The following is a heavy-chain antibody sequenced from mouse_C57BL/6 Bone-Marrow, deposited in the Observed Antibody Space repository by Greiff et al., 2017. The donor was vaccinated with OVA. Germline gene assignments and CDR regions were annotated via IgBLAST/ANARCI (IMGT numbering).Heavy chain of an antibody. J-gene: IGHJ1*03. CDR1: GFTFTDYY. D-gene: IGHD2-4*01. CDR2: VYPYNGGT. CDR3: ARWYDYDEGDWYFDV. V-gene: IGHV1-36*01. Sequence: EVQLQQSGPVLVKPGPSVKISCKASGFTFTDYYMHWVKQSHGKSLEWIGLVYPYNGGTSYNQKFKGKATLTVDTSSSTAYMELNSLTSKDSAVYYCARWYDYDEGDWYFDVWGTGTTVTVSS.